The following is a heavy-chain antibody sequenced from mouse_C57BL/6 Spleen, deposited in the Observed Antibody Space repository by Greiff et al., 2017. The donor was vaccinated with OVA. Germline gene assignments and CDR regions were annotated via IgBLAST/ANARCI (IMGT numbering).Heavy chain of an antibody. CDR1: GFTFSSYG. Sequence: EVQRVESGGDLVKPGGSLKLSCAASGFTFSSYGMSWVRQTPDKRLEWVATISSGGSYTYYPDSVKGRFTISRDNAKNTLYLQMSSLKSEDTAMYYCGYYGSSPQYAMDYWGQGTSVTVSS. J-gene: IGHJ4*01. CDR2: ISSGGSYT. D-gene: IGHD1-1*01. CDR3: GYYGSSPQYAMDY. V-gene: IGHV5-6*01.